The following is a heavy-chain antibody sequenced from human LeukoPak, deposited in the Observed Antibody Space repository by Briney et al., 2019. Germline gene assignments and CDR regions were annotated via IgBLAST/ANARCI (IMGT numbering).Heavy chain of an antibody. J-gene: IGHJ4*02. CDR2: IYYSGST. CDR3: ARQYPQQWLVIDY. V-gene: IGHV4-59*08. D-gene: IGHD6-19*01. Sequence: SETLSLTCTVSGGSISSYYWSWIRQPPGKGLEWIGYIYYSGSTNYNPSLKSRVTISVDTSKNQFSLKLSSVTAADTAVYYCARQYPQQWLVIDYWGQGTLVTVSS. CDR1: GGSISSYY.